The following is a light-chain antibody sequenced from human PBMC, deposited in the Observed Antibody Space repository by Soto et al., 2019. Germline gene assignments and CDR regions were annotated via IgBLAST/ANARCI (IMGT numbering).Light chain of an antibody. V-gene: IGLV2-14*01. CDR2: EVS. Sequence: QSVLTQPASVSGSPGQSITISCTGTSSDIGTYKYVSWLQHHPGKAPKLIIFEVSNRPSGISDRFSGFKSANTAYLTISGVQPEDEADYHCSSYTTIKTVVFGGGTKGTVL. CDR1: SSDIGTYKY. CDR3: SSYTTIKTVV. J-gene: IGLJ3*02.